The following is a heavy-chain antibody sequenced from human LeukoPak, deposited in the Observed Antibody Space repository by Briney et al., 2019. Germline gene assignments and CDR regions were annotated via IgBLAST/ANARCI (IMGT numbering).Heavy chain of an antibody. D-gene: IGHD2-15*01. CDR3: AKEDCSGGSCYLRQHNAFDI. V-gene: IGHV3-23*01. Sequence: PGRSLRLSCAASGFTFSSYALSWVRQAPGKGLEWVSAISGSGGSTYYADSVKGRFTISRDNSKNTLYLQMNSLRAEDTAVYYCAKEDCSGGSCYLRQHNAFDIWGQGTMVTVSS. CDR1: GFTFSSYA. J-gene: IGHJ3*02. CDR2: ISGSGGST.